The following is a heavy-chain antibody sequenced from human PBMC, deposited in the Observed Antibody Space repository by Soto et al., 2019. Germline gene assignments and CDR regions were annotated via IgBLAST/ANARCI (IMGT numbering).Heavy chain of an antibody. D-gene: IGHD2-15*01. J-gene: IGHJ4*02. V-gene: IGHV1-46*01. Sequence: GASVKVSCKASGYTFISYYMYWVRQAPGQGLEWMGIINPRGGTTNYAQRFQGRVTMTRDTSTSTVYMELRSLRAEDTAVYYCAKEQEDIVVVVAATGTHYYFDYWGQGTLVTVSS. CDR1: GYTFISYY. CDR3: AKEQEDIVVVVAATGTHYYFDY. CDR2: INPRGGTT.